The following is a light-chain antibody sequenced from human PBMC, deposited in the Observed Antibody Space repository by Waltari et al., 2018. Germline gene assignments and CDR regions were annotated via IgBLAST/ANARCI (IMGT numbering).Light chain of an antibody. CDR3: QQRGNSPTT. CDR1: QSVARY. Sequence: EIVLTQSPATLSLSQGERVTLSCRASQSVARYLAWYQQKPGQAPRLLIYDASNRATGIPARFSGSGSGTDFTLTIRGLEPDDFAVYFCQQRGNSPTTFGQGTRLEI. V-gene: IGKV3-11*01. CDR2: DAS. J-gene: IGKJ5*01.